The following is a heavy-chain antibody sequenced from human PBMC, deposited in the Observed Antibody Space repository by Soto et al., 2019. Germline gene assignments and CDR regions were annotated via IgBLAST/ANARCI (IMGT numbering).Heavy chain of an antibody. V-gene: IGHV3-49*04. CDR3: TRRSGYYISGMDV. J-gene: IGHJ6*02. CDR1: GXTFGDYA. D-gene: IGHD3-3*01. Sequence: GSLRLSCTASGXTFGDYAMSWVRQAPGKGLEWVGFIRSKAYGGTTEYAASVKGRFTMSRDDSKSICYLQINSLKTEDTAVYYCTRRSGYYISGMDVWGQGTTVPVSS. CDR2: IRSKAYGGTT.